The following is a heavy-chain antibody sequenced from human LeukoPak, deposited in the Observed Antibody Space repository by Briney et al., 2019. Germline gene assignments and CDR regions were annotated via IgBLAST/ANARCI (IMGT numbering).Heavy chain of an antibody. J-gene: IGHJ6*02. V-gene: IGHV3-30*18. CDR2: ISYDGSNK. CDR3: AKGNTAMAYYGMDV. CDR1: GFTFSGYP. D-gene: IGHD5-18*01. Sequence: GGSLRLACAASGFTFSGYPIHWVSQAPGKGLEGVTVISYDGSNKYYADSVKGRFTISRDNSKNTLYLQMNSLRAEDTAVYYCAKGNTAMAYYGMDVWGQGTTVTVSS.